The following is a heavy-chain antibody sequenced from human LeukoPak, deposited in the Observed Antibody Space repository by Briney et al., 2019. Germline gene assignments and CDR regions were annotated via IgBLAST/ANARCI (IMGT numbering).Heavy chain of an antibody. V-gene: IGHV1-3*01. CDR2: INAGNGNT. J-gene: IGHJ4*02. D-gene: IGHD4-17*01. CDR3: ARPDYGDTPPRY. Sequence: GASVKVSCKASGYTFTTYAMHWVRQAPGQRLEWMGWINAGNGNTKYSQKFQGRVTITSDTSASTAYMELSSLRSEDTAVYYCARPDYGDTPPRYWGQGTLDTVSS. CDR1: GYTFTTYA.